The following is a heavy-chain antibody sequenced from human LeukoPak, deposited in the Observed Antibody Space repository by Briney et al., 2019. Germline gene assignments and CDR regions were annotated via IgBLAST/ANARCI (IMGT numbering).Heavy chain of an antibody. CDR1: GFTFSSYA. CDR2: ISGSGGST. D-gene: IGHD3-10*01. V-gene: IGHV3-23*01. J-gene: IGHJ4*02. CDR3: AKGPTVMVRGVIISYFDY. Sequence: GGSLRLSCAASGFTFSSYAMSWVRQAPGKGLEWVSAISGSGGSTYYADSVKGRFTISRDNSKNTLYLQMNSLRAEDTAVYYCAKGPTVMVRGVIISYFDYWGQGTLVTVSS.